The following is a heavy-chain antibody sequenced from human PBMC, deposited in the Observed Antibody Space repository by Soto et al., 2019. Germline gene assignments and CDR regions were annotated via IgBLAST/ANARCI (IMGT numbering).Heavy chain of an antibody. V-gene: IGHV3-23*01. CDR3: AKANRRVTMIVVANPPFDC. D-gene: IGHD3-22*01. CDR2: ISGSGGST. J-gene: IGHJ4*02. CDR1: GFTFSSYA. Sequence: GGSLRLSCAASGFTFSSYAMSWVRQAPGKGLEWVSAISGSGGSTYYADSVKGRFTISRDNSKNTLYLQMNSLRAEDTAVYYCAKANRRVTMIVVANPPFDCWGQGTLVTVSS.